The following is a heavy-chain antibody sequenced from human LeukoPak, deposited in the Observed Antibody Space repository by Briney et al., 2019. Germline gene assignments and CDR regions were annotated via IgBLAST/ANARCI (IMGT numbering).Heavy chain of an antibody. CDR2: IYYSGDT. CDR3: ARHQWHYYYYMGV. CDR1: GGSISSSSYY. D-gene: IGHD6-19*01. Sequence: SETLSLTCTVSGGSISSSSYYWGWIRQPPGKGLEWIVSIYYSGDTYYNPSLKSRRVTISVDTPKNQLSLRLSSVTAADTAVYYCARHQWHYYYYMGVWGKGSTVTVSS. J-gene: IGHJ6*03. V-gene: IGHV4-39*01.